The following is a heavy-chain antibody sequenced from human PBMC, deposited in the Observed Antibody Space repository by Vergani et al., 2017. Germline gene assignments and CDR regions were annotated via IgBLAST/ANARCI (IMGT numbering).Heavy chain of an antibody. CDR1: GGSISPHY. D-gene: IGHD6-6*01. J-gene: IGHJ4*02. Sequence: QVQLQESGPGLVKPSETLSLTCIVSGGSISPHYWSWIRQPAGKGLEWIGRIYTSESTNYNPSLKSRVTMSVDTSKNQFSLKLSSVTAADTAVYYCAREYSSSVWFLAYWGQGTLVTVSS. CDR3: AREYSSSVWFLAY. V-gene: IGHV4-4*07. CDR2: IYTSEST.